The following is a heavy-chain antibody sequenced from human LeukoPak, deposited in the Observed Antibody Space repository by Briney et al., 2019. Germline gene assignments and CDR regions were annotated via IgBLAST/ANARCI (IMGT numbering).Heavy chain of an antibody. V-gene: IGHV4-59*13. CDR2: IYYSGST. Sequence: SETLSLNCTLSGGSISSYYWSWIRRPPGKGLEGIGYIYYSGSTNYNPSLKSRVPISVDTSKNQFSLKLSSVTAADTAVYYGAREREDSSGYFDYWGQGTLVTVSS. CDR1: GGSISSYY. CDR3: AREREDSSGYFDY. D-gene: IGHD3-22*01. J-gene: IGHJ4*02.